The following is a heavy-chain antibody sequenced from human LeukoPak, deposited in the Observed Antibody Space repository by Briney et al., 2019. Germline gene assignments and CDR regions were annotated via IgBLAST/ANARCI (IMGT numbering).Heavy chain of an antibody. J-gene: IGHJ4*02. Sequence: GGSLRLSCAASGFTFSSYAMSWVRQAPGKGLEWVSAISGSGGSTYYADSVKGRFTISRDNSKNTLYLQMNSLRAEDTAVYYCAKDEYGFGELLYYFAYWGQGTLVTVSS. V-gene: IGHV3-23*01. CDR3: AKDEYGFGELLYYFAY. D-gene: IGHD3-10*01. CDR1: GFTFSSYA. CDR2: ISGSGGST.